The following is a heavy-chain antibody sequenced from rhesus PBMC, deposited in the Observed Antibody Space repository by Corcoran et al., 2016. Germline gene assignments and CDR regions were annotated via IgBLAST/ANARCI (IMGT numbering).Heavy chain of an antibody. CDR2: INGNTGNT. CDR3: TREKAASIDY. CDR1: GASLSSAW. Sequence: QVQLQESGPGLVKPSETLSHTCTVSGASLSSAWWRWVRQPPGKGLGWIGEINGNTGNTNYNPSLESRVTISKDASKKQFSLKLTSVTAADTAVYHCTREKAASIDYWGQGVLVTASS. D-gene: IGHD6-31*01. V-gene: IGHV4-80*01. J-gene: IGHJ4*01.